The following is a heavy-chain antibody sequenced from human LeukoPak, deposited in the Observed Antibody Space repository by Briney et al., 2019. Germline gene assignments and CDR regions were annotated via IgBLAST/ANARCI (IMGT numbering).Heavy chain of an antibody. V-gene: IGHV4-59*01. J-gene: IGHJ5*02. CDR3: ARDCTSGSYYHTLCDP. D-gene: IGHD3-10*01. CDR2: IYYSGST. CDR1: GASISSYY. Sequence: PSETLSLTCAVSGASISSYYWSWIRQSPGKGLEWIGSIYYSGSTNYNPSLKSRVTISIDTSMNQFSLKLSSVTAADTAVYYCARDCTSGSYYHTLCDPSGQGALVTVSS.